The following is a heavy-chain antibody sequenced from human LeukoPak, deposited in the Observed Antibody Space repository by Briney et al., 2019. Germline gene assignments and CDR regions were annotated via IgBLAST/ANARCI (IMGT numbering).Heavy chain of an antibody. Sequence: PGGSLRLSCAASGFTFSSYAMHWVRQAPGKGLEWVAVISYDGSNKYYADSVKGRFTISRDNSKNTLYLQMNSLRAEDTAVYYCARDEYSSLFDYWGQGTLVTVSS. D-gene: IGHD6-13*01. CDR3: ARDEYSSLFDY. V-gene: IGHV3-30*04. J-gene: IGHJ4*02. CDR2: ISYDGSNK. CDR1: GFTFSSYA.